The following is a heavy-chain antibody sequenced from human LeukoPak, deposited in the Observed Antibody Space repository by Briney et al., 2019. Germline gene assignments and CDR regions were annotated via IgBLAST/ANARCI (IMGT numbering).Heavy chain of an antibody. D-gene: IGHD4-23*01. CDR3: ARDSQTTVLTALSL. CDR2: IYHSGST. J-gene: IGHJ4*02. Sequence: SETLSLTCTVSGYSISSGYYWGWIRQPPGKGLEWIGSIYHSGSTYYNPSLKSRVTISVDTSKNQFSPKLSSVTAADTAVYYCARDSQTTVLTALSLWGQGTLVTVSS. V-gene: IGHV4-38-2*02. CDR1: GYSISSGYY.